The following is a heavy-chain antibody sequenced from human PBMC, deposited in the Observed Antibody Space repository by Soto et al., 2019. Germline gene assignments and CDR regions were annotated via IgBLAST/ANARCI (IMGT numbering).Heavy chain of an antibody. D-gene: IGHD2-15*01. J-gene: IGHJ4*02. CDR1: GLTFSNYH. CDR2: ARNDPAARTT. V-gene: IGHV3-72*01. Sequence: IQLVESGGGLVQPGGSLRLTCVASGLTFSNYHMEWVRQAPGKGLEWIGRARNDPAARTTEHAASVRGRFTTFRDDSKNSLFLQMNNPRTEDTAIYYCACSRPGGIFHYCGQGTLVTVSS. CDR3: ACSRPGGIFHY.